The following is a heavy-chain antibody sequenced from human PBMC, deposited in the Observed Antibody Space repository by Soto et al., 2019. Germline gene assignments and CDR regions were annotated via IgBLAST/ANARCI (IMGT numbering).Heavy chain of an antibody. CDR3: ARDLGYCNSSGCFRNWFDP. J-gene: IGHJ5*02. CDR1: GYSFRTHG. CDR2: ISTYDDKT. V-gene: IGHV1-18*01. D-gene: IGHD2-15*01. Sequence: QVQLVQSGAEVKTPGASVKVSCRASGYSFRTHGISWVRQAPGQGLEWMGWISTYDDKTNFPQKFQGRITMTTDTSTRTAYMELRSLRSDDTAVYFCARDLGYCNSSGCFRNWFDPWGQGTVVTVSS.